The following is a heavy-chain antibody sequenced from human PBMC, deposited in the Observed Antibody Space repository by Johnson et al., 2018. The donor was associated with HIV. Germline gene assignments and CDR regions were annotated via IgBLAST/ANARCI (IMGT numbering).Heavy chain of an antibody. V-gene: IGHV3-48*04. D-gene: IGHD6-19*01. J-gene: IGHJ3*02. CDR1: GFTFSSYW. CDR2: ISSSGSTK. Sequence: VQLVESGRGLVQPGGSLRLSCAASGFTFSSYWMSWVRQAPGKGLEWVSYISSSGSTKYYADSVKGRFTISRDNAKNSLYLQMNSLRVEDTAVYYCAKLAIDYSGAWYGLTFDIWGQGTMVTVSS. CDR3: AKLAIDYSGAWYGLTFDI.